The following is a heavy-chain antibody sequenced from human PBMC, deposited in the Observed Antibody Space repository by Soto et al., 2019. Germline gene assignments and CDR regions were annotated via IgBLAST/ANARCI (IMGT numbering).Heavy chain of an antibody. CDR2: IHHSGAT. J-gene: IGHJ6*02. CDR3: ATQGFYRMGV. V-gene: IGHV4-4*02. Sequence: QVQLQESGPGLVQPSGTLSLTCAVSGDSITGDNWWSWVRQPPGKGLEWIGEIHHSGATNYNPSLKRRVTISVDKSKKPFSLKLNSVTAADTAMFYCATQGFYRMGVWGRGTTVTVSS. CDR1: GDSITGDNW.